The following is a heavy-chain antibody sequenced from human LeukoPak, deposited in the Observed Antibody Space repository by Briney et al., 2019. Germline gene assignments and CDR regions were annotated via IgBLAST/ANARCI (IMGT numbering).Heavy chain of an antibody. V-gene: IGHV3-30-3*01. D-gene: IGHD3-22*01. Sequence: TGGSLRLSCAASGFTFSSYAMHWVRQAPGKGLEWVAVISYDGSNKYYADSVKGRFTISRDNSKNTLYLQMNSLKAEDTAVYYCVKDLGVVVITTSLDYWGQGTLVTVSS. CDR3: VKDLGVVVITTSLDY. J-gene: IGHJ4*02. CDR2: ISYDGSNK. CDR1: GFTFSSYA.